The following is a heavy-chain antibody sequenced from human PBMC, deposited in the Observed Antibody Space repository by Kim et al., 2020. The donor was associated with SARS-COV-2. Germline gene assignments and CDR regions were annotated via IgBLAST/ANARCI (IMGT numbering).Heavy chain of an antibody. CDR2: IRSKAYGGTT. J-gene: IGHJ4*02. CDR3: TRDHITFGGVIVRVYY. CDR1: GFTFGDYA. Sequence: GGSLRLSCTASGFTFGDYAMSWVRQAPGKGLEWVGFIRSKAYGGTTEYAASVKGRFTISRDDSKSIAYLQMNSLKTEDTAVYYCTRDHITFGGVIVRVYYWGQGTLVTVSS. D-gene: IGHD3-16*02. V-gene: IGHV3-49*04.